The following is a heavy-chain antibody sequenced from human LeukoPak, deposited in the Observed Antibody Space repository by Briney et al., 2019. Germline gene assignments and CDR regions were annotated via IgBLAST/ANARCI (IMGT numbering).Heavy chain of an antibody. CDR3: AREREYCTNGVCYAGDLDY. V-gene: IGHV3-7*01. J-gene: IGHJ4*02. Sequence: GGSLRLSCVASGFTFSSYWMSWVRQAPGKGLEWVANIKQDGSEKYYVDSVKGRFTISRDNAKNSLYLQMNSLRAEDTAVYYCAREREYCTNGVCYAGDLDYWGQGTLVTVSS. D-gene: IGHD2-8*01. CDR1: GFTFSSYW. CDR2: IKQDGSEK.